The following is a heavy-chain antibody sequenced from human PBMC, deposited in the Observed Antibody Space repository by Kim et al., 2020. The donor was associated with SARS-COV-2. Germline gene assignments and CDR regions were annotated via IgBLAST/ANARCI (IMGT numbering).Heavy chain of an antibody. J-gene: IGHJ4*02. Sequence: SGPTLVNPTQTLTLTCTFSGFSLSTSGVGVGWIRQPPGKALEWLALIYWDDDKRYSPSLKSRLTITKDTSKTQVVLTMTNIDPVDTATYYCAHSGAIAVTGFVGRFGFYDYWGQGTLVTVSS. V-gene: IGHV2-5*02. CDR1: GFSLSTSGVG. CDR2: IYWDDDK. D-gene: IGHD6-19*01. CDR3: AHSGAIAVTGFVGRFGFYDY.